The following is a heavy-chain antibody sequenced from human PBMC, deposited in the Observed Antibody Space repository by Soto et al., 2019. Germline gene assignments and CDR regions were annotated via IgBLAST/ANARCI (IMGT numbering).Heavy chain of an antibody. D-gene: IGHD6-13*01. CDR3: ARGAATSSHAFDI. J-gene: IGHJ3*02. V-gene: IGHV4-59*01. Sequence: SETLSLTCTVSGGSTSSYFWSWIRQPQGRGLEWIGYIYYTGNTNYNPSLKSRVTISVDAFNSQFSLRLSSVTAADTAVYYCARGAATSSHAFDIWGQGTMVTVSS. CDR1: GGSTSSYF. CDR2: IYYTGNT.